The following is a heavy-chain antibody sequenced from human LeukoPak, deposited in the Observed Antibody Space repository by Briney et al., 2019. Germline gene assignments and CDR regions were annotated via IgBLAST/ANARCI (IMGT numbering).Heavy chain of an antibody. CDR2: IKQDGSEK. CDR1: GFTFNSYW. D-gene: IGHD2-15*01. CDR3: ARDTSCSGGSCYFGFQH. J-gene: IGHJ1*01. Sequence: PGGSLRLSCAASGFTFNSYWMSWVRQAQGKGLEWVANIKQDGSEKHYVDSVQGRFTISRDNAKNSLYLQMNTLRAEDTAVYYCARDTSCSGGSCYFGFQHWGQGTLVTVSS. V-gene: IGHV3-7*01.